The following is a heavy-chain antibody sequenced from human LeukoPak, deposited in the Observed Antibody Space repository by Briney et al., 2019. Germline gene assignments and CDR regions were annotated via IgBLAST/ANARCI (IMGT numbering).Heavy chain of an antibody. CDR2: IYYSGST. Sequence: PSETLSLTCTVSGGCISSYYWSWIRQPPGKGLEWIGYIYYSGSTNYNPSLKSRVTISVDTSKNQFSLKLSSVTAADTAVYYCARGGYSGYDFAAFDIWGQGTMVTVSS. CDR1: GGCISSYY. J-gene: IGHJ3*02. V-gene: IGHV4-59*01. D-gene: IGHD5-12*01. CDR3: ARGGYSGYDFAAFDI.